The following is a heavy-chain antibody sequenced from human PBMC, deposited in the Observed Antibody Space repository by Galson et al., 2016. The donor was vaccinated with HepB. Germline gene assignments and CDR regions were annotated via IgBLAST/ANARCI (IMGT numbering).Heavy chain of an antibody. J-gene: IGHJ4*02. Sequence: SVKVSCKASGYTFTSYGISWVRQAPGQGLEWMGWISAYNVNTNYAQKVQGRVTMTTDRSTSTAYMELRSLRSDDTAVYYCVRAILRILYWSLYSPPGDYWGQGTLVTVSS. CDR3: VRAILRILYWSLYSPPGDY. CDR1: GYTFTSYG. CDR2: ISAYNVNT. D-gene: IGHD3-3*01. V-gene: IGHV1-18*01.